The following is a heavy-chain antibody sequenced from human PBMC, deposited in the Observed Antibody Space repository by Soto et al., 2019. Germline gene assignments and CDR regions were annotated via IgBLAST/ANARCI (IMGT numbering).Heavy chain of an antibody. CDR3: AKSGYYDSSGYYPGLGYYGMVV. J-gene: IGHJ6*02. CDR1: GFTFSSYA. CDR2: ISGSGGST. Sequence: EVQLLESGGGLVQPGGSLRLSCAASGFTFSSYAMSWVRQAPGKGLEWVSAISGSGGSTYYADSVKGRFTISRDNSKNTLYLQMNSLRAEDTAVYYCAKSGYYDSSGYYPGLGYYGMVVWGQGTTVTVSS. V-gene: IGHV3-23*01. D-gene: IGHD3-22*01.